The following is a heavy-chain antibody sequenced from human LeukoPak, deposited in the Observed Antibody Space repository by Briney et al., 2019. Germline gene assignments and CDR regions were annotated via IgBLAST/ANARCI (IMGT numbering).Heavy chain of an antibody. Sequence: GGSLRLSCAASGFTFSNYAMSWVRQAPGKGLEWVSGISGNGGSTYYADSVKGRFTISRDNAKNSLYLQMNSLRAEDTAVYYCARLSSTDEYWGQGTLVTVSS. D-gene: IGHD2-2*01. CDR2: ISGNGGST. V-gene: IGHV3-23*01. CDR1: GFTFSNYA. CDR3: ARLSSTDEY. J-gene: IGHJ4*02.